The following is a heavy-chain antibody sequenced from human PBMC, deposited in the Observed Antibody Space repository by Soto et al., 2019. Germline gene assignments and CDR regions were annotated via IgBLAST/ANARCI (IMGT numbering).Heavy chain of an antibody. V-gene: IGHV3-30*18. CDR1: GFTFSNYG. Sequence: QVLLVESGGGVVQPGRSLRLSCAGSGFTFSNYGLHWLRQAPGKGLEWVSFTSFDGSHKYYADSVKGRFTISRDNSNNMLYLQMDSLRAEDTAVYYRAKDGAPRYCGRSTCHPAGAYWGQGTLVTVSS. CDR3: AKDGAPRYCGRSTCHPAGAY. CDR2: TSFDGSHK. D-gene: IGHD2-2*01. J-gene: IGHJ4*02.